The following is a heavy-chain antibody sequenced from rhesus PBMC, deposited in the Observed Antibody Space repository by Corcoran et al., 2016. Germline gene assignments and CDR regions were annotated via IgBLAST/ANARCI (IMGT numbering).Heavy chain of an antibody. D-gene: IGHD2-21*01. CDR1: GYTFTDYY. V-gene: IGHV1-111*02. Sequence: EVQLAQSGAEVKKPGASVKISCKASGYTFTDYYLHRERQDPGKGLEWMGRVDPEDGEAIHAQKFQDSITITADTSTHTAYMGLSSLRSEDTAVYYCTTLWEVVSDYWGQGVLVTVSS. CDR2: VDPEDGEA. J-gene: IGHJ4*01. CDR3: TTLWEVVSDY.